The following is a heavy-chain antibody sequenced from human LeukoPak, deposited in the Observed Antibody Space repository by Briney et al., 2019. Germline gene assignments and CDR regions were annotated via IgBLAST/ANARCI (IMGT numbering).Heavy chain of an antibody. CDR1: GGSFSGYY. D-gene: IGHD3-10*01. J-gene: IGHJ3*02. CDR3: ARLRGAFDI. V-gene: IGHV4-34*01. CDR2: INHSGST. Sequence: SETLSLTCAVYGGSFSGYYWSWIRQPPGKGLEWIGEINHSGSTNYNPSLKGRVTISVDTSKNQFSLKLSSVTAADTAVYYCARLRGAFDIWGQGTMVTVSS.